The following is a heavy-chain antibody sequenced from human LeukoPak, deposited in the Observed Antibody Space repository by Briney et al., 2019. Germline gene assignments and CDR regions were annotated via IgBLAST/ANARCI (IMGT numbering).Heavy chain of an antibody. V-gene: IGHV4-34*01. CDR2: INHSGST. CDR1: GGSFSGYY. J-gene: IGHJ6*03. Sequence: SETLSLTCAVYGGSFSGYYWSWIRQPPGKGLEWIGEINHSGSTNYNPSLKSRVTISVDTSKNQFSLKLSSVTAADTAVYYCAREETYSSSFYYYYYMDVWGKGTTVTVSS. D-gene: IGHD6-6*01. CDR3: AREETYSSSFYYYYYMDV.